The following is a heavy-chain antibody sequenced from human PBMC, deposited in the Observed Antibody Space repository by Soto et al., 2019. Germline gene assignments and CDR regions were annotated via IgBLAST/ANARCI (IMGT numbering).Heavy chain of an antibody. CDR2: ISYDGSNK. V-gene: IGHV3-30*18. CDR1: GFTFSSYG. CDR3: AKTLVDYPVV. Sequence: GGSLRLSCAAPGFTFSSYGMHWVRQAPGKGLEWVAVISYDGSNKYYADSVKGRFTISRDNSKNTLYLQMNSLRAEDTAVYYCAKTLVDYPVVWGQGTTVTVS. J-gene: IGHJ6*02. D-gene: IGHD4-17*01.